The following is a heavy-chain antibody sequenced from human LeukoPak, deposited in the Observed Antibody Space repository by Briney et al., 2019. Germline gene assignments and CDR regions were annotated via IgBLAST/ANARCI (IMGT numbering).Heavy chain of an antibody. D-gene: IGHD6-19*01. CDR3: ARHYSSGSDFDY. CDR1: GYSFTSYW. Sequence: GESLKISCKGSGYSFTSYWIVWVRQMPGKGLEWMGRIDPGDSYTNYSPSFQGHVTISADKSISTAYLQWSSLKASDTAMYYCARHYSSGSDFDYWGQGTLVTVSS. V-gene: IGHV5-10-1*01. J-gene: IGHJ4*02. CDR2: IDPGDSYT.